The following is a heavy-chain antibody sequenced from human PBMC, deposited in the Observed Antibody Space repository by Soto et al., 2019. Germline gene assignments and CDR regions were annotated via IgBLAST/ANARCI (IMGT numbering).Heavy chain of an antibody. Sequence: ASVKVSCKASGYTFTSYGISWVRQAPGQGLEWMGWISAYNGNTNYAQKLQGRVTMTTDTSTSTAYMELRSLRSDDTAVYYCARDWDPFYGGNYPLGYWGQGTLVPVSS. CDR1: GYTFTSYG. D-gene: IGHD4-17*01. V-gene: IGHV1-18*01. CDR3: ARDWDPFYGGNYPLGY. CDR2: ISAYNGNT. J-gene: IGHJ4*02.